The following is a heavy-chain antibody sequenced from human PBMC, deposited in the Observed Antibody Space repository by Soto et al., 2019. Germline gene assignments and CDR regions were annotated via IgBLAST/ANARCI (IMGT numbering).Heavy chain of an antibody. D-gene: IGHD6-13*01. CDR1: GGSISSYY. CDR3: ARVWAAAGGYYYYGMDV. V-gene: IGHV4-59*01. Sequence: LETLFLTCTVSGGSISSYYLSWIRQPPGKGLEWIGYIYYSGSTNYNPSLKSRVTISVDTSKNQFSLKLSSVTAADTAVYYCARVWAAAGGYYYYGMDVWGQGTTVTVSS. J-gene: IGHJ6*02. CDR2: IYYSGST.